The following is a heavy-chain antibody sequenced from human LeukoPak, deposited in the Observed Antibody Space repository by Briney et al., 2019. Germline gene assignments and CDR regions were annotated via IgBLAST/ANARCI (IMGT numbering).Heavy chain of an antibody. J-gene: IGHJ4*02. CDR3: ARYKIVERNFDF. D-gene: IGHD5-24*01. V-gene: IGHV3-23*01. CDR1: GFSFSSYA. CDR2: ISGSGGST. Sequence: GGSLRLSCAASGFSFSSYAMSWVRQAPGKGLEWVSVISGSGGSTNYAASVKGRFTMSRDNSQSTLYLQMNSLRVEDTAVYYCARYKIVERNFDFWGQGMLVTVSS.